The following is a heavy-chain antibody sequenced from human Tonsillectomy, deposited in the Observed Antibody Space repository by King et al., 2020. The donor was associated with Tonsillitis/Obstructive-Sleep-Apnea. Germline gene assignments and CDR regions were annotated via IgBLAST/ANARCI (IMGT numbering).Heavy chain of an antibody. J-gene: IGHJ3*02. CDR2: IYWDDDK. CDR3: ARGSYDSDAFDI. V-gene: IGHV2-5*02. Sequence: ITLKESGPTLVKPPQTLTLTCTFSGFSLSTGGVGVGWIRQPPGQALEWLALIYWDDDKRYSPSLKSRLTITKDTSKNQVVLTMTNMDPVDTAPYYCARGSYDSDAFDIWGQGTMVTVSS. D-gene: IGHD3-10*01. CDR1: GFSLSTGGVG.